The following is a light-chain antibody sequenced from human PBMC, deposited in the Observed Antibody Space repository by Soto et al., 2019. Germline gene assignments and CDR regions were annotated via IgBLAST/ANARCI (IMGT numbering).Light chain of an antibody. CDR3: SSHAGSNLVV. CDR2: EVN. CDR1: SSDVGGYNF. J-gene: IGLJ2*01. Sequence: QSALTQPPSASGSPGQSVTISCTGTSSDVGGYNFVSWYQQHPGKAPKLLIYEVNKRPLGVPDRFSGSKSGNTASLTVSGLQAEDEADYYCSSHAGSNLVVFGGGTKLTVL. V-gene: IGLV2-8*01.